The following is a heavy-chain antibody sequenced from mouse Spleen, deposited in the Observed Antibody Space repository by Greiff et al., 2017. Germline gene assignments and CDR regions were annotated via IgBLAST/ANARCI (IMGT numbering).Heavy chain of an antibody. CDR2: IYPGDGDT. J-gene: IGHJ4*01. V-gene: IGHV1-82*01. CDR1: GYAFSSSW. CDR3: ARFEIYDGYYGAMDY. Sequence: VMLVESGPELVKPGASVKISCKASGYAFSSSWMNWVKQRPGKGLEWIGRIYPGDGDTNYNGKFKGKATLTADKSSSTAYMQLSSLTSEDSAVYFCARFEIYDGYYGAMDYWGQGTSVTVSS. D-gene: IGHD2-3*01.